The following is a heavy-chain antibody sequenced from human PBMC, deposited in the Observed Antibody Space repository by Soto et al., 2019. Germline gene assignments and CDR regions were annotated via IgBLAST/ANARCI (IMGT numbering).Heavy chain of an antibody. CDR1: GGTFSSYA. J-gene: IGHJ4*02. CDR3: ARAKLLYYYDSSGYPIYYFDY. D-gene: IGHD3-22*01. Sequence: QVQLVQSGAEVKKPGSSVKVSCKASGGTFSSYAISWVRQAPGQGLEWMGGIIPIFGTANYAQKFQGRVTITADESTSTDSMELSSLRSEDTAVYYCARAKLLYYYDSSGYPIYYFDYWGQGTLVTVSS. CDR2: IIPIFGTA. V-gene: IGHV1-69*01.